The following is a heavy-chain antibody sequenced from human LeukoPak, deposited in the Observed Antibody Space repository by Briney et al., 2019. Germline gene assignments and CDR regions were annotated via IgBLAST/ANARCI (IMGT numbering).Heavy chain of an antibody. D-gene: IGHD2-21*02. CDR2: IIPILGIA. CDR3: ARYNCGGDCYLYYYGMDV. V-gene: IGHV1-69*04. J-gene: IGHJ6*02. Sequence: SVKVSCKASGGTFSSYAISWVRQAPGQGLEWMGRIIPILGIANYAQKFQGRVTITADKSTSTAYMELSSLRSEDTAVYYCARYNCGGDCYLYYYGMDVWGQGTTVTVSS. CDR1: GGTFSSYA.